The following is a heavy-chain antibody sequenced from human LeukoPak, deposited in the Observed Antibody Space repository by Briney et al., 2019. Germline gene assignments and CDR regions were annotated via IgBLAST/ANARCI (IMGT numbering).Heavy chain of an antibody. J-gene: IGHJ6*02. V-gene: IGHV3-30*18. D-gene: IGHD4-17*01. CDR2: ISYDGSNK. Sequence: GGSLRLSCAASGFTFSSYGMHWVRQAPGKGLEWVAVISYDGSNKYYADSVKGRFTISRDNSKNTLYLQMSSLRAEDTAVYYCAKDHIGDYVGYYYGMDVWGQGTTVTVSS. CDR1: GFTFSSYG. CDR3: AKDHIGDYVGYYYGMDV.